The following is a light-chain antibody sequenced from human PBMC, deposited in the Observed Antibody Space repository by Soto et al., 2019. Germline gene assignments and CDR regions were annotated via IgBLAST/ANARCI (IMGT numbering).Light chain of an antibody. CDR2: KVS. V-gene: IGKV2-30*02. CDR1: QSLVHSDGIAY. Sequence: DVVMTQSPLSLPVTPGQPASISCRSNQSLVHSDGIAYFSWFXQSPGRXPXXLIYKVSNRDSGVPARFSGRGSGTDLALKISRVEAEDVGVYYCMQGTHWPITFGQGTRLRL. J-gene: IGKJ5*01. CDR3: MQGTHWPIT.